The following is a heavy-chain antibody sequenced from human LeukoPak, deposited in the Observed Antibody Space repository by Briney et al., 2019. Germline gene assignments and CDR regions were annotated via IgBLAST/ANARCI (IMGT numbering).Heavy chain of an antibody. CDR3: ARSLRRIVTGAFDL. J-gene: IGHJ3*01. V-gene: IGHV4-39*01. D-gene: IGHD3-16*01. Sequence: SEALSLTCSVSGGSISSSSYHWGWIRQPPGKGLEWIGTVYFSGSTNYKPSLKSRLTISVDTSKNQFSLKLSSVTAADTAVYYCARSLRRIVTGAFDLWGQGTKVTVSS. CDR1: GGSISSSSYH. CDR2: VYFSGST.